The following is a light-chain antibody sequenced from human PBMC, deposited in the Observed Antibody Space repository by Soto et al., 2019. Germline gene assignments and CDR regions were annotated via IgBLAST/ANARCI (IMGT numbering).Light chain of an antibody. CDR2: EAS. Sequence: EIVLTQSPATLSLSPGERATLSCRASQSVGTYLAWYQQKPGQAPRLLIYEASNGATGISARFSGSGSGTDFTLTISSLEPEDFAVYYCQHRSDWPGFGQGTRLDIK. V-gene: IGKV3-11*01. J-gene: IGKJ5*01. CDR1: QSVGTY. CDR3: QHRSDWPG.